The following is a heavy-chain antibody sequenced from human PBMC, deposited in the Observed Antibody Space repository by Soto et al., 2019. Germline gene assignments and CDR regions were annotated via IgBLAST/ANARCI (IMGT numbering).Heavy chain of an antibody. CDR2: INPDNGNT. CDR3: ARGHSSSWYYPDY. Sequence: GASVKVSCKASGYTFTRYTMNWVRQAPGQRLEWMGWINPDNGNTKSSQKFQDRVIITRDTSASTAYMDLSSLRSEDTAVYYCARGHSSSWYYPDYWGQGALVTVSS. V-gene: IGHV1-3*01. CDR1: GYTFTRYT. J-gene: IGHJ4*02. D-gene: IGHD6-13*01.